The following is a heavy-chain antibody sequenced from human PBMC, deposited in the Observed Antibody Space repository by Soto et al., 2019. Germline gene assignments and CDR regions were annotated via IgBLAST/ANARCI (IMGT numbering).Heavy chain of an antibody. J-gene: IGHJ5*02. CDR2: HYPGDSES. D-gene: IGHD2-15*01. V-gene: IGHV5-51*01. CDR3: ARLIGCTGGRCYGAILDL. CDR1: GFRFSNYW. Sequence: GESLKISCKGSGFRFSNYWIDWLRQMPGKGLEWMGMHYPGDSESRYSPSFRGQVSFSADKSITTSYLQWSSLQASDTAMFYCARLIGCTGGRCYGAILDLWGQGTLVTVSS.